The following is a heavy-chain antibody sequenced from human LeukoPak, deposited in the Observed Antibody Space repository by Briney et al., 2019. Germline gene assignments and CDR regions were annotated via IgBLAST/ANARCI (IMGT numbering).Heavy chain of an antibody. Sequence: GGSLRLSCTASGFTLSSYAMNWVRQAPGEGLEWVSNISGSGGSTYYADSVKGRFTISRDNSKNTLYLQMNSLRAEDTAVYYCAKGRGWLQFFDYWGQGTLVTVSS. CDR1: GFTLSSYA. CDR2: ISGSGGST. J-gene: IGHJ4*02. V-gene: IGHV3-23*01. D-gene: IGHD5-24*01. CDR3: AKGRGWLQFFDY.